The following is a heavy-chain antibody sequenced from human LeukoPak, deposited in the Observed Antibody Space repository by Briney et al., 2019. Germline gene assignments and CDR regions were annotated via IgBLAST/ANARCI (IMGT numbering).Heavy chain of an antibody. J-gene: IGHJ4*02. D-gene: IGHD2-15*01. CDR2: INSDGSST. CDR3: ARETGYCSGGSCNHFDY. CDR1: GFTFSSYW. V-gene: IGHV3-74*01. Sequence: GGSLRLSCAASGFTFSSYWMHWVRQAPGKGLVWVSRINSDGSSTSYADSVKGRFTISRDNAKNTLYLQMNGLRGEDTAVYYCARETGYCSGGSCNHFDYWGQGTLVTVSS.